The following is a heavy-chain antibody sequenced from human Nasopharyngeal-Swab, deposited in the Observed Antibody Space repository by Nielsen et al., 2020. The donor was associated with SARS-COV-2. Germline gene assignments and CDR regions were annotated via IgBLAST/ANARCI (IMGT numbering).Heavy chain of an antibody. D-gene: IGHD6-13*01. J-gene: IGHJ6*03. CDR2: IYYSGST. CDR3: ARIIAAAGTVGYMDV. V-gene: IGHV4-39*01. Sequence: WIRQHPGKGLEWIGSIYYSGSTYYNPSLKSRVTISVDTSKNQFSLKLSSVTAADTAVYYCARIIAAAGTVGYMDVWGKGTTVTVSS.